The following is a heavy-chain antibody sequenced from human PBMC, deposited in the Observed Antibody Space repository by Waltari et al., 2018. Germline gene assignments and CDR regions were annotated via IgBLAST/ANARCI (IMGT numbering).Heavy chain of an antibody. CDR2: TYYRSKWYN. V-gene: IGHV6-1*01. CDR3: ARGSSSSFDS. J-gene: IGHJ4*02. D-gene: IGHD6-13*01. Sequence: QVQLQQSGPGLVKPSQTLSLTCAVSGDSVSVTSAAAWNWIRQSPSRGLEWLGRTYYRSKWYNEYAVSVRSRITINPDTSKNQFSLHLNAVTPEDTAVYYCARGSSSSFDSWGQGILVTVSS. CDR1: GDSVSVTSAAA.